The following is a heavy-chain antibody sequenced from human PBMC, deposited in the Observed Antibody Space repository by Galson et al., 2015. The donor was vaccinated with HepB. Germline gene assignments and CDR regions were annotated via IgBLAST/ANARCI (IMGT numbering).Heavy chain of an antibody. V-gene: IGHV3-33*01. D-gene: IGHD1-1*01. CDR1: GFTFSSYG. J-gene: IGHJ4*02. CDR2: IWYDGSNK. CDR3: ARGPGTNYFDY. Sequence: SLRLSCAASGFTFSSYGMHWVRQAPGKGLEWVAVIWYDGSNKYYADSVKGRFTISRDNSKNTLYLQMNSLRAEDTAVYYCARGPGTNYFDYWGQGTLVTVSS.